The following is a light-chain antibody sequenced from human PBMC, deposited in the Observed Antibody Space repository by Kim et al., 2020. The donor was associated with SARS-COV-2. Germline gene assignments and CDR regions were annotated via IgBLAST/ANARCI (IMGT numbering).Light chain of an antibody. CDR2: AAS. CDR3: QQYYSYPYT. J-gene: IGKJ2*01. V-gene: IGKV1-8*01. CDR1: QGISSY. Sequence: AIRITQSPSPHTEARGHRGTSTWRASQGISSYLAWYQQKPGKAPKLLIYAASTLQSGVPSRFSGSGSGTDFTLTISCLQSEDFATYYCQQYYSYPYTFGQGTKLEI.